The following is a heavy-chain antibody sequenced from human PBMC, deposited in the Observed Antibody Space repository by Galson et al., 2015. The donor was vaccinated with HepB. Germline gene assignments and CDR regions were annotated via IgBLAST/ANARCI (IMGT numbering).Heavy chain of an antibody. V-gene: IGHV3-33*01. J-gene: IGHJ4*02. CDR3: APLGDYYDSNGYYYLQGQYFFDY. CDR1: GPSFSNYG. Sequence: SLRLSCAASGPSFSNYGMHWVRQAPGKGLEWVAFIWHDGSQKFYKDSVKGRFTISRDNSKNTLYLQMNSLRAEDTAVYYCAPLGDYYDSNGYYYLQGQYFFDYWGQGTLVSVSS. D-gene: IGHD3-22*01. CDR2: IWHDGSQK.